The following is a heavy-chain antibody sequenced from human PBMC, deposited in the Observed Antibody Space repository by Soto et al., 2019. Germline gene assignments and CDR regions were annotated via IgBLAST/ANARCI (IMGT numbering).Heavy chain of an antibody. CDR1: GFTFSSYW. CDR3: ASHSSSWYAEYFQH. Sequence: EVQLVESGGGLVQPGGSLRLSCAASGFTFSSYWMSWVRQAPGKGLEWVANIKQDGSEKYYVDSVKGRFTISRDNAKNSLYLQMNSLRAEDTAVYYCASHSSSWYAEYFQHWGQGTLVTVSS. CDR2: IKQDGSEK. V-gene: IGHV3-7*01. J-gene: IGHJ1*01. D-gene: IGHD6-13*01.